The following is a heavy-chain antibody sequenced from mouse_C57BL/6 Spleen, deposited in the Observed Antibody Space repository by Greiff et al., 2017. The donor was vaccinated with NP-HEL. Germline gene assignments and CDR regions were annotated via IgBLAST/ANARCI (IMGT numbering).Heavy chain of an antibody. Sequence: QVQLKDSGPELVKPGASVKISCKASGYAFSSSWMNWVKQRPGKGLEWIGRIYPGDGDTNYNGKFKGKATLTAEKSSSTAYMQLSSLTSEDSAVYFWAREGYTGFAYWGQGTLVTVSA. V-gene: IGHV1-82*01. CDR2: IYPGDGDT. CDR1: GYAFSSSW. J-gene: IGHJ3*01. D-gene: IGHD2-2*01. CDR3: AREGYTGFAY.